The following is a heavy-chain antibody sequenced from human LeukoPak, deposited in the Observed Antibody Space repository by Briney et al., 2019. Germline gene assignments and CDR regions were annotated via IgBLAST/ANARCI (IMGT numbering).Heavy chain of an antibody. CDR2: IWYHGSNK. J-gene: IGHJ5*02. D-gene: IGHD2-15*01. CDR1: GFTFSSYG. CDR3: AKDHDSRFDP. Sequence: GGSLRLSCAASGFTFSSYGMHWVRQAPGKGLEWVAFIWYHGSNKYYADSAKGRFTISRDNSKNTLYVQMNSLRAEDTAAYYCAKDHDSRFDPWGQGTLVTVSS. V-gene: IGHV3-30*02.